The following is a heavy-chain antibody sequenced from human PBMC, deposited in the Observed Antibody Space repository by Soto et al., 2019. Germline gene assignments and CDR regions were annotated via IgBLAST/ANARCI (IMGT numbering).Heavy chain of an antibody. CDR1: GGSISNYF. CDR3: ARGGQDFWSGPFDY. J-gene: IGHJ4*02. V-gene: IGHV4-4*07. CDR2: IDNSGST. Sequence: PSETLSLTCTVSGGSISNYFCNWIRQPAGKGPEWIGRIDNSGSTNYNPSLKSRITMSADTSRNQFSLKLNSVTAADTAVYYCARGGQDFWSGPFDYWGQGALVTV. D-gene: IGHD3-3*01.